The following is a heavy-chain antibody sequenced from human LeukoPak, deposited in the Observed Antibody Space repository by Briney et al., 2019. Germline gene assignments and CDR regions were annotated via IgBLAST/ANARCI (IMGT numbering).Heavy chain of an antibody. V-gene: IGHV4-59*08. Sequence: SETLSLTCTVSGGSISSHYWSWIRQPPGKGLEWIGYIYYSGSTNYNPSLESRVTISVDTSKNQFSLKLTSVTAADTAVYYCASLYCSSTRDLCCYYMDVWGKGTTVTVSS. D-gene: IGHD2-2*01. J-gene: IGHJ6*03. CDR3: ASLYCSSTRDLCCYYMDV. CDR1: GGSISSHY. CDR2: IYYSGST.